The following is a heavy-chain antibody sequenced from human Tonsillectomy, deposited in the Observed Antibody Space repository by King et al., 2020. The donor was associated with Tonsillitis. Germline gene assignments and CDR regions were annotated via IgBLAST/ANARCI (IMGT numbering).Heavy chain of an antibody. CDR2: MNPDSGNT. V-gene: IGHV1-8*01. CDR3: ARGWHHDFWRGYSENWFDP. J-gene: IGHJ5*02. CDR1: GYTFTNYD. D-gene: IGHD3-3*01. Sequence: QLVQSGAEVKKPGASVKVSCKASGYTFTNYDINWVRQATGQGLEWMGWMNPDSGNTDFAQKFQGRVTMTRNTSISTAYMELSSLRTEDTAVYYCARGWHHDFWRGYSENWFDPWGQGTLVTVSS.